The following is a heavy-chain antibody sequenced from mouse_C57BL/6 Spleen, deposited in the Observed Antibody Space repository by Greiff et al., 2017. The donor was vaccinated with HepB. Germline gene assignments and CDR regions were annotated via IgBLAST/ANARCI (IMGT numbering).Heavy chain of an antibody. J-gene: IGHJ2*01. CDR3: ARRRLGDVGFDY. Sequence: QVQLQQPGAELVKPGASVKLSCKASGYTFTSYWMHWVKQRPGQGLEWIGMIHPNSGSTNYNEKFKSKATLTVDKSSSTAYRQLSSRTSEDSAVYYCARRRLGDVGFDYWGQGTTLTVSS. CDR1: GYTFTSYW. CDR2: IHPNSGST. D-gene: IGHD2-2*01. V-gene: IGHV1-64*01.